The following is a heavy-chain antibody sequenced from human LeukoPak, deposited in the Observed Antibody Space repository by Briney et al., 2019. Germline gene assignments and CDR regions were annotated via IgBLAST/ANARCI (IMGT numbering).Heavy chain of an antibody. CDR1: GGSISGYY. Sequence: SETLSLTCTVSGGSISGYYYNWIRLPPGKGLEWIGYIYYSGSTNYNPSPKSRVTISLDTSKNQFSLKLSSVTTADTAVYYCARSVVTLYWYFDLWGRGTLVTVSS. D-gene: IGHD4-23*01. V-gene: IGHV4-59*01. J-gene: IGHJ2*01. CDR3: ARSVVTLYWYFDL. CDR2: IYYSGST.